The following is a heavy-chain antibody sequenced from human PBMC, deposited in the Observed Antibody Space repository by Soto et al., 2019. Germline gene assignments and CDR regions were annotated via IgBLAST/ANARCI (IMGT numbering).Heavy chain of an antibody. CDR1: GCTFTDVW. D-gene: IGHD2-2*01. J-gene: IGHJ3*02. CDR2: IKRKIDGETT. Sequence: EVQLVESGGGLVKPGGSLRLSCGASGCTFTDVWMTWVRQAPGKGLEWVGRIKRKIDGETTDYAAPVKGRFTISRDDLKNTLFLQMNSLKSEDTAVYYCAVDAQCSSTNCPGAFDIWGQGTMVTVSS. CDR3: AVDAQCSSTNCPGAFDI. V-gene: IGHV3-15*01.